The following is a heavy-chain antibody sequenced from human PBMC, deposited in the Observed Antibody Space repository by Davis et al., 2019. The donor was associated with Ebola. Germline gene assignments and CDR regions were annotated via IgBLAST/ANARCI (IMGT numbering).Heavy chain of an antibody. V-gene: IGHV3-33*08. J-gene: IGHJ3*02. D-gene: IGHD1-26*01. CDR1: EFSFRTYS. Sequence: GGSLRLSCAASEFSFRTYSMNWVRQSPGKGLEWVAVIWYDGSNKYYADSVKGRFTISRDNSKNTLYLQMNSLRAEDTAVYYCARVYRRAFDIWGQGTMVTVSS. CDR3: ARVYRRAFDI. CDR2: IWYDGSNK.